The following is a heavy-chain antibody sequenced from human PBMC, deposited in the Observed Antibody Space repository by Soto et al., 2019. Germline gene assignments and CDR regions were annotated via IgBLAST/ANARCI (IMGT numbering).Heavy chain of an antibody. J-gene: IGHJ6*02. D-gene: IGHD6-13*01. CDR1: GYSFTSYW. Sequence: PGESLKISCKGSGYSFTSYWIGWVRQMPGKGLEWMGIIYPGDSDTRYSPSFQGQVTISADKSISTAYMQWSSLKASDTAIYYCARSAAAGKYYFGVVVGGEGTTVTVSS. V-gene: IGHV5-51*01. CDR3: ARSAAAGKYYFGVVV. CDR2: IYPGDSDT.